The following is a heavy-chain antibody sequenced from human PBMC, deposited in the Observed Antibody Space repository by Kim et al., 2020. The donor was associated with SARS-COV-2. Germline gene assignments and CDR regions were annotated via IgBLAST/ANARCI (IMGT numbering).Heavy chain of an antibody. J-gene: IGHJ5*02. Sequence: GGSLRLSCAASGFTFSSYAMSWVRQAPGKGLEWVSAISGSGGSTYYADSVKGRFTISRDNSKNTLYLQMNSLRAEDTAVYYCAKSLPSRYYDILTGYYPPPPYNWFDPWGQGTLVTVSS. CDR3: AKSLPSRYYDILTGYYPPPPYNWFDP. CDR1: GFTFSSYA. CDR2: ISGSGGST. V-gene: IGHV3-23*01. D-gene: IGHD3-9*01.